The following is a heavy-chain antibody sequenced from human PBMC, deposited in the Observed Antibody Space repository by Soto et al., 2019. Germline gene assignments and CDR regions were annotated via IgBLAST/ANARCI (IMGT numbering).Heavy chain of an antibody. CDR2: INHSGST. CDR3: AREGGYCSSTSCYHARYYYYGMDV. D-gene: IGHD2-2*01. Sequence: SETLSLTCAVHGGSFSDYYWSWIRQPPGKGLEWIGEINHSGSTNYNPSLKSRVTISVDTSKNQFSLKLISVTAADTAVYYCAREGGYCSSTSCYHARYYYYGMDVWGQGTTVTVSS. V-gene: IGHV4-34*01. CDR1: GGSFSDYY. J-gene: IGHJ6*02.